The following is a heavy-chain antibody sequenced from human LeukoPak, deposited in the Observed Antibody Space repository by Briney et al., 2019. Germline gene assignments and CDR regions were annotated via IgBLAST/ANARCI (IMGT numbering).Heavy chain of an antibody. CDR3: AREGWDSGYPFDY. V-gene: IGHV3-21*01. CDR1: GFTFSSYS. J-gene: IGHJ4*02. D-gene: IGHD3-22*01. Sequence: GGSLRLSCAASGFTFSSYSMNWVRQAPGKGLEWVSSISSSSSYIYYADSVKGRFTISRDNAKNSLYLQMNSLGAEDTAVYYCAREGWDSGYPFDYWGQGTLVTVSS. CDR2: ISSSSSYI.